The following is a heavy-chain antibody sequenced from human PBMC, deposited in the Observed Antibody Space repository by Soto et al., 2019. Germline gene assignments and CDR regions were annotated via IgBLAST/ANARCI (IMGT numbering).Heavy chain of an antibody. V-gene: IGHV1-8*01. Sequence: QVQLVQSGAEVKKPGASVKVSCKASGYTFTSYDINWVRQATGQGLEWMGWMNPNSGNTGYAQKFQGRVTMTRTTSISTAYMELSSLRSEDTAVYYCARDLGYYYDSSGYLGAFFDYWGQGTLVTVSS. D-gene: IGHD3-22*01. CDR3: ARDLGYYYDSSGYLGAFFDY. CDR2: MNPNSGNT. J-gene: IGHJ4*02. CDR1: GYTFTSYD.